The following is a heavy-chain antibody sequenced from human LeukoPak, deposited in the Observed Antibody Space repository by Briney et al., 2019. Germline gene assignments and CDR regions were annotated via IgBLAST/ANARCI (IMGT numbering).Heavy chain of an antibody. V-gene: IGHV1-2*02. Sequence: GASVKVSCKASGYTFIGYYMHWVRQAPGQGLEWMGWINPNSGGTNYAQKFQGRVTMTRVTSISTAYMELSRLRSDDTAVYYCARIRCSGGSCRELNFDYWGQGTLVTVSS. CDR3: ARIRCSGGSCRELNFDY. D-gene: IGHD2-15*01. CDR2: INPNSGGT. J-gene: IGHJ4*02. CDR1: GYTFIGYY.